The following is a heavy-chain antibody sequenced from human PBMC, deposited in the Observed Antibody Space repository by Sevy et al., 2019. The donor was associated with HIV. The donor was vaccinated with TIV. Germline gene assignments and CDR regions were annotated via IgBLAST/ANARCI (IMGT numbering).Heavy chain of an antibody. CDR3: VRENRHCTNGICYGYYGMDV. CDR2: ISLSGSTI. V-gene: IGHV3-11*01. D-gene: IGHD2-8*01. J-gene: IGHJ6*02. CDR1: GFTFSDYF. Sequence: GGSLRLSCAASGFTFSDYFMSWIRQAPGKGLEWISYISLSGSTIYYADSVKGRFTISRDNAKNSLYLQMNSLRAEDTAVYYCVRENRHCTNGICYGYYGMDVWGQGTTVTVSS.